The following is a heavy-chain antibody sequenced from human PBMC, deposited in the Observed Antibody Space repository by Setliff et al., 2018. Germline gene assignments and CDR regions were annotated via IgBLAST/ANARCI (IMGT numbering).Heavy chain of an antibody. CDR2: INPHASEK. CDR1: GFTYNNCW. J-gene: IGHJ5*02. D-gene: IGHD4-17*01. CDR3: ARDPNGDYVGAFDP. Sequence: PGGSLRLSCGASGFTYNNCWVSWVRQAPGKGLEWLAGINPHASEKYYVDSVKGRFTISRDNAKNSFSLQMNSLRTEDTASYYCARDPNGDYVGAFDPWGQGILVTVSS. V-gene: IGHV3-7*03.